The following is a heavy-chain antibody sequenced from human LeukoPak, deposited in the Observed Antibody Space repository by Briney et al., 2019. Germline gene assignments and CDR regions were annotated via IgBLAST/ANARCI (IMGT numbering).Heavy chain of an antibody. V-gene: IGHV3-53*01. CDR3: ARVRYSSTSRDSDH. J-gene: IGHJ4*02. CDR2: IYSDGGT. CDR1: GFTVSSTY. D-gene: IGHD6-19*01. Sequence: GGSLRLSCAASGFTVSSTYMSWVRQAPGKGLEWVSIIYSDGGTYYADSVKGRVTISRDISKNTLYLQMNSLRAGDTAAYYCARVRYSSTSRDSDHWGQGTLVTVSS.